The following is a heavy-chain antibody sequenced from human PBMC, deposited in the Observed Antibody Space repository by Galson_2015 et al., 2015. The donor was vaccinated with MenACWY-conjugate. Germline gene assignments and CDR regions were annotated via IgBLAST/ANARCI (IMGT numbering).Heavy chain of an antibody. CDR3: VKTKLVLFDY. CDR1: GFTFSCYA. J-gene: IGHJ4*02. Sequence: SLRLSCAASGFTFSCYAMHWVRQAPGTRLEYASAISSNGGTTYYTDSVKGRFTISRDNSKNTLYLQMSSLRAEDTAVYYCVKTKLVLFDYWGQGTLVAVSS. CDR2: ISSNGGTT. D-gene: IGHD6-6*01. V-gene: IGHV3-64D*06.